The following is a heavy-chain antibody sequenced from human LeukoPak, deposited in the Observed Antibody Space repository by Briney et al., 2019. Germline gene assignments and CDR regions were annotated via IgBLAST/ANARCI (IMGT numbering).Heavy chain of an antibody. D-gene: IGHD6-6*01. J-gene: IGHJ3*02. CDR3: ARDPSYSSSSGDAFDN. CDR1: GYTFTSYG. Sequence: GASVKVSCKASGYTFTSYGISWVRQAPGQGLEWMGWISAYNGNTNYAQKLQGRVTMTTDTSTSTAYMELRSLRSDDTAVYYCARDPSYSSSSGDAFDNWGQGTMVTVSS. V-gene: IGHV1-18*01. CDR2: ISAYNGNT.